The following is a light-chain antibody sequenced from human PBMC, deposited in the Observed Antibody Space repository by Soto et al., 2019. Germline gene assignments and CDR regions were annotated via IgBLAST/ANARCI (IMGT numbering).Light chain of an antibody. CDR1: QSIGTK. Sequence: EIVMTQFPATLSVSPGESATLSCRASQSIGTKLAWFQQNPGQSPRLLIFGASTRAKGVPARFSGIGSGTDFTLTISSLQSEDFATYYCQQYYSYPLTFGGGTKVEIK. CDR3: QQYYSYPLT. J-gene: IGKJ4*01. V-gene: IGKV3-15*01. CDR2: GAS.